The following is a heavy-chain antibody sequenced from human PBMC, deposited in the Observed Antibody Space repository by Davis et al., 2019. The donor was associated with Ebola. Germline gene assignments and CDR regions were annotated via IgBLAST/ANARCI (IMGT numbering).Heavy chain of an antibody. V-gene: IGHV3-30*18. CDR1: GFTFSSYG. CDR2: ISYDGSNK. J-gene: IGHJ4*02. Sequence: GGSLRLSCAASGFTFSSYGMHWVRQAPGKGLEWVAVISYDGSNKYYADSVKGRFTISRDNSKNTLYLQMNSLRAEDTAVYYCAKDSSSKLPYFDYWGQGILVTVSS. CDR3: AKDSSSKLPYFDY. D-gene: IGHD1-1*01.